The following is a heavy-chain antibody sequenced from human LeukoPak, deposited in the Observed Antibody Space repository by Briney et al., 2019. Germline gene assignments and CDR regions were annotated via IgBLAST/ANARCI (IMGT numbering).Heavy chain of an antibody. CDR3: TRAGNYRFDS. Sequence: GGSLRLSCAASGFTFSSSWMHWVRQVPGKGLVWVSRMNSDGTTTNYADSVKGRFTISRGNSKNTLYLQMNSLRAEDTAVYYCTRAGNYRFDSWGQGTLAIVSS. J-gene: IGHJ4*02. D-gene: IGHD1-7*01. CDR1: GFTFSSSW. CDR2: MNSDGTTT. V-gene: IGHV3-74*01.